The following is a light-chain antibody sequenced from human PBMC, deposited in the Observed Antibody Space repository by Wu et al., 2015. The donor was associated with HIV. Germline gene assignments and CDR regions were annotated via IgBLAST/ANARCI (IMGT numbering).Light chain of an antibody. V-gene: IGKV1-39*01. CDR1: QSINND. Sequence: DIQMTQSPSSLSASVGDRITITCRASQSINNDLSWFQQKPGKAPNLLIYGASTLQSGVPSRFSGSGSGTHFTLTISTLQPEDSATYYCQQSYSSSWTFGQGTKV. CDR2: GAS. J-gene: IGKJ1*01. CDR3: QQSYSSSWT.